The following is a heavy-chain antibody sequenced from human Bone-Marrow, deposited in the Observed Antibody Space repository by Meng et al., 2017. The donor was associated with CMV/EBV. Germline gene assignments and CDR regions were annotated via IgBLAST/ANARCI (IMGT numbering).Heavy chain of an antibody. CDR3: ARDLDYGDYASDY. Sequence: QVQVVQPGAEVKKPGASVKVSCKASGYTFTGYYMHWVRQAPGQGLEWMGWINPNSGGTNYAQKFQGRVTMTRDTSISTAYMGLSRLRSDDTAVYYCARDLDYGDYASDYWGQGTLVTVSS. CDR1: GYTFTGYY. V-gene: IGHV1-2*02. D-gene: IGHD4-17*01. CDR2: INPNSGGT. J-gene: IGHJ4*02.